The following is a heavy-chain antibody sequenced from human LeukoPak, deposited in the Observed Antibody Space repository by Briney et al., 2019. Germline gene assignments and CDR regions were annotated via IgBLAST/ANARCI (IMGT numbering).Heavy chain of an antibody. V-gene: IGHV3-48*02. CDR2: ISSGSSAI. CDR3: ARGHSSGWYSHY. Sequence: GGSLRLSCAASGFTFSSYNMNWVRQAPGRGLEWVSYISSGSSAIYYADSVKGRFTISRDNAKNSLYLQMNSLRDEDTAVYYCARGHSSGWYSHYWGQGTLVTVSS. CDR1: GFTFSSYN. D-gene: IGHD6-19*01. J-gene: IGHJ4*02.